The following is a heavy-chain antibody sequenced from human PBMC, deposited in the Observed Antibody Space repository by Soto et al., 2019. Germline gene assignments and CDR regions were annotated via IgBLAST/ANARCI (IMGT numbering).Heavy chain of an antibody. J-gene: IGHJ4*02. Sequence: QVQLQESGPGLVKPSETLSLTCTVSGGSISSLFCSWFRQPPGKGLEWIGYIHNSGDTRNNPSLRSRVTIAADTSKNQFALRLNSVTAADTAVYYCATGRGWLVEYWGQGTLVTVSS. CDR3: ATGRGWLVEY. V-gene: IGHV4-59*08. D-gene: IGHD6-19*01. CDR2: IHNSGDT. CDR1: GGSISSLF.